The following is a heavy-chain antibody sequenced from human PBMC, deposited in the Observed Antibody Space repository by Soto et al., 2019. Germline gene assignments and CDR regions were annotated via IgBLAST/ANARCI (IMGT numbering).Heavy chain of an antibody. Sequence: GGSLRLSCASSGFTFSSYAMSWVRQAQGKGLEWVSAISGSGGSTYYADSVKGRFTISRDNSKNTLYLQMNSLRDEDTTVYYCAKXXSSSWQNVYYYYYMDVWGKGTTVTVSS. CDR3: AKXXSSSWQNVYYYYYMDV. CDR1: GFTFSSYA. V-gene: IGHV3-23*01. D-gene: IGHD6-13*01. CDR2: ISGSGGST. J-gene: IGHJ6*03.